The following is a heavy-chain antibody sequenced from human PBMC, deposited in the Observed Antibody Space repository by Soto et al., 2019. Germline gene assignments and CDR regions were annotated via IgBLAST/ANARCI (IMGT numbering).Heavy chain of an antibody. CDR2: IRSKAYGGTT. CDR3: TRKGAGATSDFDY. Sequence: LRLSCTASGFTFGDYAMSWVRQAPGKGLEWVGFIRSKAYGGTTEYAASVKGRFTISRDDSKSIAYLQMNSLKTEDTAVYYCTRKGAGATSDFDYWGQGTLVTVSS. CDR1: GFTFGDYA. J-gene: IGHJ4*02. D-gene: IGHD1-26*01. V-gene: IGHV3-49*04.